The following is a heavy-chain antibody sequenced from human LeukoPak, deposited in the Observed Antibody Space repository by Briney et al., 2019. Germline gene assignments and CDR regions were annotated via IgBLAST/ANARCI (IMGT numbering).Heavy chain of an antibody. CDR3: AKDAQRGFDYSNSLEH. CDR2: LWSDGSNE. J-gene: IGHJ4*02. Sequence: GRSLRLSCAASGFTFSHYGMHWVRQAPGKGLEGVADLWSDGSNEYYADSVKGRFTISRDNFQNTVSLQMNSLRAEDTAIYYCAKDAQRGFDYSNSLEHWGQGTLVTVSS. V-gene: IGHV3-33*06. D-gene: IGHD4-11*01. CDR1: GFTFSHYG.